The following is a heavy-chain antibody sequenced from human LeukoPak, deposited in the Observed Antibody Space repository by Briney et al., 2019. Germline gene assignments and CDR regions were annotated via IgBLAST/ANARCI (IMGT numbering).Heavy chain of an antibody. CDR2: ISSSSSYI. J-gene: IGHJ3*02. Sequence: GGSLRLSCAASGFTFSSYSMNWVPQAPGKGLEWVSSISSSSSYIYYADSVKVRFTISRDNAKNSLYLQMNSLRAEDTAVYYCARINDAFDIWGQGTMVTVSA. CDR3: ARINDAFDI. CDR1: GFTFSSYS. V-gene: IGHV3-21*01.